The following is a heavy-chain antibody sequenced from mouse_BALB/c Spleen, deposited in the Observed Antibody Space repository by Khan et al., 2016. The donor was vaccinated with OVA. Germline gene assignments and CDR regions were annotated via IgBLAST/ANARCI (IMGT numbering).Heavy chain of an antibody. D-gene: IGHD3-2*02. CDR3: VRGSGEARFAY. V-gene: IGHV1S137*01. Sequence: QVQLKQSGAELVRPGVSVKISCKGSGYTFTDYVMHWVKQSHAKSLEWIGVMSTYYGDTNHNQKFKGKATMTVDKSSSTAYMELARLTSEDSAIEYGVRGSGEARFAYWGQGTLVTVSA. CDR2: MSTYYGDT. J-gene: IGHJ3*01. CDR1: GYTFTDYV.